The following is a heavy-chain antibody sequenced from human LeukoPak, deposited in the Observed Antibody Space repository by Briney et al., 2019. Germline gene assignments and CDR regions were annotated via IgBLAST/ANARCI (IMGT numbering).Heavy chain of an antibody. CDR3: ARMLGKTKYDCGDYRPLGNWFDP. V-gene: IGHV1-2*02. Sequence: ASVKVSCKASGYTFTGYYMHWVRQAPGQGLEWMGWINPNSGGTNYAQKFQGRVTMTRDTSISTAYMELSRLRSDDTAVYYRARMLGKTKYDCGDYRPLGNWFDPWGQGTLVTVSS. CDR1: GYTFTGYY. CDR2: INPNSGGT. D-gene: IGHD4-17*01. J-gene: IGHJ5*02.